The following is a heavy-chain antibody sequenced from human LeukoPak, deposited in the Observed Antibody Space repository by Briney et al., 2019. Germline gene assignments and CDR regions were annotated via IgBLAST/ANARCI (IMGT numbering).Heavy chain of an antibody. CDR3: ARGSQWLGIRGLRI. Sequence: TTSETLSLTCAVYGGSFSGYYWSWIRQPPGKGLEWIGEINHSGSTNYNPSLKSRVTISVDTSKNQFSLKLSSVTAADTAVYYCARGSQWLGIRGLRIWGQGTM. CDR2: INHSGST. V-gene: IGHV4-34*01. CDR1: GGSFSGYY. J-gene: IGHJ3*02. D-gene: IGHD6-19*01.